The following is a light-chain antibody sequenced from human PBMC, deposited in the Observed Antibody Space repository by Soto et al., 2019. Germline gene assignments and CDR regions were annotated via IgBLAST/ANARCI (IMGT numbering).Light chain of an antibody. Sequence: EIVLTQSPGTLSLSPGERATLSCRASQSVSSNFLAWYRQKPGQAPRLLIYGASSRAAGIPDRFSGSGSGTDFTLTISRLEPEDVEVYYCQQFSSYPLTLGGGTKVDIK. V-gene: IGKV3-20*01. CDR3: QQFSSYPLT. CDR1: QSVSSNF. CDR2: GAS. J-gene: IGKJ4*01.